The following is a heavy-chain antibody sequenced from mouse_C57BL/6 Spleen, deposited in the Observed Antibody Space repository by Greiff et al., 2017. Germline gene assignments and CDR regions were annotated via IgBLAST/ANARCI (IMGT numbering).Heavy chain of an antibody. J-gene: IGHJ4*01. CDR3: ARNVGLRRAMDY. D-gene: IGHD2-4*01. V-gene: IGHV2-2*01. Sequence: VQLQQSGPGLVQPSQSLSITCTVSGFSLTSYGVHWVRQSPGTGLEWLGVIWSGGSTDYTAAFISRLSISKDNSKSQVFFKMNSLQAEDTDIYYCARNVGLRRAMDYWGQGTSVTVSS. CDR1: GFSLTSYG. CDR2: IWSGGST.